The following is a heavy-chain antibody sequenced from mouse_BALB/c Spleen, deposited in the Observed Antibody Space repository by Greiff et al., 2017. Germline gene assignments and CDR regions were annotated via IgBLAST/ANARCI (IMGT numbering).Heavy chain of an antibody. D-gene: IGHD1-1*02. CDR1: GFTFTDYY. CDR3: ARYYVYAMDY. J-gene: IGHJ4*01. Sequence: EVQRVESGGGLVQPGGSLRLSCATSGFTFTDYYMSWVRQPPGKALEWLGFIRNKANGYTTEYSASVKGRFTISRDNSQSILYLQMNTLRAEDSATYYCARYYVYAMDYWGQGTSVTVSS. CDR2: IRNKANGYTT. V-gene: IGHV7-3*02.